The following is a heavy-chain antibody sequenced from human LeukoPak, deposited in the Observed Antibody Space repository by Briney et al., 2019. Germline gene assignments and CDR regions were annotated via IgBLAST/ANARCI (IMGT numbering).Heavy chain of an antibody. D-gene: IGHD3-22*01. CDR2: INHSGST. J-gene: IGHJ4*02. CDR1: GASFSGHY. Sequence: SETLSLTCAVYGASFSGHYWSWIRQPPGKGLEWIGEINHSGSTNYNPSLKSRVTISVDTSKNQFSLKLSSVTAADTAVYYCARGTGYPLIGWGQGTLVTVSS. CDR3: ARGTGYPLIG. V-gene: IGHV4-34*01.